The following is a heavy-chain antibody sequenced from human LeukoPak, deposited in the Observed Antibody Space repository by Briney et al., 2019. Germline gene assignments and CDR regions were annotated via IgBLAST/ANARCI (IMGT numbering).Heavy chain of an antibody. D-gene: IGHD5-18*01. CDR3: ARAGVDTAMVPYYYYYMDV. V-gene: IGHV1-69*13. Sequence: SVKVSCKASGGTFSSYAISWVRQAPGQGLEWMGGIIPIFGTANYAQKFQGRVTITADESTSTAYMELSSLRSEDTAVYYCARAGVDTAMVPYYYYYMDVWGKGTTVTISS. CDR1: GGTFSSYA. J-gene: IGHJ6*03. CDR2: IIPIFGTA.